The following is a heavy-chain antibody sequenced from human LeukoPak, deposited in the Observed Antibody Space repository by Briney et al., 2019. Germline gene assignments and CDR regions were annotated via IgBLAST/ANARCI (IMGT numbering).Heavy chain of an antibody. CDR2: ISGSGGST. D-gene: IGHD3-22*01. Sequence: PGGSLRLSCAASGFTFSSYAMSWVRQAPGKGLEWVSAISGSGGSTYYADSVKGRFTISRDNSKNTLYLQMNSLRAEDTAVYYCARQGVYYDISGYPGEVDYWGQGTLVTVSS. J-gene: IGHJ4*02. CDR1: GFTFSSYA. V-gene: IGHV3-23*01. CDR3: ARQGVYYDISGYPGEVDY.